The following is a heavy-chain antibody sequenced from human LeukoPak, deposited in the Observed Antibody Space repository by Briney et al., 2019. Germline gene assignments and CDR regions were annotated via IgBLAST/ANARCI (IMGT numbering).Heavy chain of an antibody. CDR2: ISYDGSNK. Sequence: PGGSLRLSCVASGLTFSRFEMNWVRKAPGKGLKWVAVISYDGSNKYYADSVKGRFTISRDNSKNTLYLQMNSLRAEDTAVYYCAKDGDSGMFDPWGQGTLVTVSS. CDR3: AKDGDSGMFDP. D-gene: IGHD1-26*01. V-gene: IGHV3-30*18. CDR1: GLTFSRFE. J-gene: IGHJ5*02.